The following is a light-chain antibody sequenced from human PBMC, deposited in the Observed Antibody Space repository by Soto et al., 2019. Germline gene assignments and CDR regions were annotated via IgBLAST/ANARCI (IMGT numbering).Light chain of an antibody. CDR1: SSDVGGYNY. Sequence: QSALTQPASVSGSPGQSITISCTGTSSDVGGYNYVSWYQQHPGKAPKLMIYDVSNRPSGVPNRFSGSKSGNTASLTISGLLAEDEAEYYCSSYTSSSTLVYVFGTGTKVTVL. CDR3: SSYTSSSTLVYV. CDR2: DVS. J-gene: IGLJ1*01. V-gene: IGLV2-14*03.